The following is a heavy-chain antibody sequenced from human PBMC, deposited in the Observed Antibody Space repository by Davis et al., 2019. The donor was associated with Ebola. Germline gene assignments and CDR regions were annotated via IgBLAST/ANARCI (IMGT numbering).Heavy chain of an antibody. V-gene: IGHV4-59*01. D-gene: IGHD1-14*01. J-gene: IGHJ6*02. CDR2: IYYSGST. CDR3: AREITGPGYFYGMDV. CDR1: GGSISSYY. Sequence: SETLSLTCTVSGGSISSYYWSWIRQPPGKGLEWIGYIYYSGSTNYNPSLKSRVTISVDTSKNQFSLKLSSVTAADTAVYYCAREITGPGYFYGMDVWGQGTAVTVSS.